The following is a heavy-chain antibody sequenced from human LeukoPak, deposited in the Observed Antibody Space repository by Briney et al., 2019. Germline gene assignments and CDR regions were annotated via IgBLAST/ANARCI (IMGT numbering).Heavy chain of an antibody. CDR1: GGSISSYY. V-gene: IGHV4-59*01. CDR2: IYYSQIT. Sequence: SETLSLTCTVSGGSISSYYWSWIRQPPGKGLEWIGYIYYSQITNYNPSLKSRVTISVDTSKNQFSLKLSSVTAADTAVYYCARDGGGVIAARGGDYYFMDVWRKGTTVTVSS. D-gene: IGHD6-6*01. J-gene: IGHJ6*03. CDR3: ARDGGGVIAARGGDYYFMDV.